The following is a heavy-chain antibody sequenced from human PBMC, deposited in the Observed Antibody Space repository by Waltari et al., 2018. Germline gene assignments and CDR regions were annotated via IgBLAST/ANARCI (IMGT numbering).Heavy chain of an antibody. CDR1: GGTFSSYA. CDR3: ASYCSGGSCYSPR. D-gene: IGHD2-15*01. Sequence: QVQLGQSGAEVKKPGSSVKVSCKASGGTFSSYAISWVRRAPGPGLEGMGGISLIFGTANYAQKFQGRVTITADDSTSTAYMELSSLRSEDTAVYYCASYCSGGSCYSPRWGQGTLVTVSS. V-gene: IGHV1-69*01. J-gene: IGHJ4*02. CDR2: ISLIFGTA.